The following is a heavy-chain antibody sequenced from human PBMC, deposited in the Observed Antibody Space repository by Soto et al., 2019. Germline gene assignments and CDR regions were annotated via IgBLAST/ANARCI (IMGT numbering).Heavy chain of an antibody. CDR3: ARRAPPMDV. J-gene: IGHJ6*02. CDR2: ISAYNGNT. Sequence: QVQLVQSGAEVKKPGASVKVSCKASGYTFTSYGISRVRQAPGQGLEWMGWISAYNGNTKYAQKRQGRVTMTTDTPTSTAYRELRSLRSDDTAVYYCARRAPPMDVWGQGTTVTVSS. CDR1: GYTFTSYG. V-gene: IGHV1-18*01.